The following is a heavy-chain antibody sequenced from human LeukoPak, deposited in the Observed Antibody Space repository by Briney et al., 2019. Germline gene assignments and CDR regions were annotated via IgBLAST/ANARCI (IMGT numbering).Heavy chain of an antibody. CDR3: ARFTGTYLAY. D-gene: IGHD2-8*02. V-gene: IGHV4-59*01. Sequence: SETLSPTCTVSGGSISGYYWSWIRQPPGKGLEWIGHISYSGSTRYNSSLNSRVTISVDTSKNQFSLKLTSVTAADTAVYYCARFTGTYLAYWGQGILVTVSS. J-gene: IGHJ4*02. CDR1: GGSISGYY. CDR2: ISYSGST.